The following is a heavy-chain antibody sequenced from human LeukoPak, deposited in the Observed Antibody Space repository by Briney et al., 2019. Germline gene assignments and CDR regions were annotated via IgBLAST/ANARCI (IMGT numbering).Heavy chain of an antibody. D-gene: IGHD1-7*01. J-gene: IGHJ4*02. CDR2: IYTGGTT. Sequence: GGSLRLSCAASGFTFSSYWMSWVRQAPGKGLEWVSVIYTGGTTYYADSVKGRFTISRDTSKNTLYLQMNSLRAEDTAVYYCARDKSWNYLGYWGQGTLVTVSS. V-gene: IGHV3-53*01. CDR1: GFTFSSYW. CDR3: ARDKSWNYLGY.